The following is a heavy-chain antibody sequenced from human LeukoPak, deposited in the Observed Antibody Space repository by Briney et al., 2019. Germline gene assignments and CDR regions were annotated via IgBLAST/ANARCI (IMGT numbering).Heavy chain of an antibody. D-gene: IGHD3-10*01. CDR3: ARSKGFGEFFDAFDI. Sequence: GGSLRLSCAVSGFTFSRYVINWVRQAPGKGPEWVAVVSSEGSNKYYGDSVKGRFIISRDNSMNTLYLQMNSLRAEDTAVYYCARSKGFGEFFDAFDIWGQGTLVTVSS. V-gene: IGHV3-30*03. J-gene: IGHJ3*02. CDR1: GFTFSRYV. CDR2: VSSEGSNK.